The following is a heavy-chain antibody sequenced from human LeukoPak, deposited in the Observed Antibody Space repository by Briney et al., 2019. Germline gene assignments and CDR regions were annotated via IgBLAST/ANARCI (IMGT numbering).Heavy chain of an antibody. CDR3: ARDSTVSHAFDI. V-gene: IGHV4-4*07. CDR2: IYTSVST. Sequence: SETLSLTCTVSGGSISSYYWSWIRQPAGKGLERIGRIYTSVSTNYNPSLKSRVTMSVDTSKHQFSLKLSSVTAADTAVYYCARDSTVSHAFDIWGQGTMVTVSS. CDR1: GGSISSYY. J-gene: IGHJ3*02. D-gene: IGHD4-17*01.